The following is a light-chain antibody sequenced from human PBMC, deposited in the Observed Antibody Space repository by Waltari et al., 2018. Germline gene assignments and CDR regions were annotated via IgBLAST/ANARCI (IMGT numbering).Light chain of an antibody. CDR3: QQYGSSVLYT. J-gene: IGKJ2*01. CDR1: QSLTKRY. CDR2: GAS. Sequence: IVLTQSPDTLSLSPGERATLSCRASQSLTKRYLAWYQQKPGQAPRLLIYGASSRAAGIPDRFSGSGSGTDVTLTITRLEPEDFAVYYCQQYGSSVLYTFGQGTKLEIK. V-gene: IGKV3-20*01.